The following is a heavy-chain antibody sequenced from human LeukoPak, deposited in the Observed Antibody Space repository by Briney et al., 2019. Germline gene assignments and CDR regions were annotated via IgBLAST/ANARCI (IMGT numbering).Heavy chain of an antibody. Sequence: ESGPTLVKPTQALTLTCTFSGFSLSTSGLGVGWLRQPPGKAMEACALISWDDDKRYRPSLKSRPTITKDTSKNQLVLTMLNMDPADTASYYCAHRLGYEYGDYKVWGQGTMAIVSS. CDR1: GFSLSTSGLG. V-gene: IGHV2-5*02. J-gene: IGHJ3*01. D-gene: IGHD4-17*01. CDR2: ISWDDDK. CDR3: AHRLGYEYGDYKV.